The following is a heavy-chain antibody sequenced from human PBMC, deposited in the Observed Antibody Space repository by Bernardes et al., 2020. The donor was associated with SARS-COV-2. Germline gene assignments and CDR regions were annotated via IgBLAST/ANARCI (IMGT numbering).Heavy chain of an antibody. CDR1: GFPFTSYA. J-gene: IGHJ2*01. CDR3: ARGGIAVAGTWWHFDL. V-gene: IGHV3-33*01. Sequence: GGSLRLSCAASGFPFTSYAMHWVRQAPGKGLEWVAVIFYDGSNKYYADSAKGRFTISRDNSKNTLYLQMNSLRAEDTAVYYCARGGIAVAGTWWHFDLWGRGTLVTVSS. D-gene: IGHD6-19*01. CDR2: IFYDGSNK.